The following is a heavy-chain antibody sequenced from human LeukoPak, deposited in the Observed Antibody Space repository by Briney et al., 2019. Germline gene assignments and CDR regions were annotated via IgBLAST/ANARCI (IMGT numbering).Heavy chain of an antibody. D-gene: IGHD3-22*01. Sequence: ASVKVSCKASGYSFTNNGISWVRRAPGQGLEWMGWISAYNGNTNSTQKFQGRVTITADKSTSTAYMELSSLRSEDTAVYYCATRVDSSGYYLDYWGQGTLVTVSS. V-gene: IGHV1-18*01. CDR2: ISAYNGNT. CDR3: ATRVDSSGYYLDY. J-gene: IGHJ4*02. CDR1: GYSFTNNG.